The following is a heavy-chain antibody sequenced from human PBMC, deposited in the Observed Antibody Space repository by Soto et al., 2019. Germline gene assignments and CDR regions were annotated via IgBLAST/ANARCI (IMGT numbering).Heavy chain of an antibody. V-gene: IGHV3-48*03. Sequence: GGSLRLSCAASGFTFSSYEMNCLRQAPGKGLEWVSYISSSRSSIYYADSVKGRFTISIGNANNSLYLQMNSLRAEDTAVYYCAIGRRKTYGDYHNPCYYYYGMDLWGQGTTLTVSS. J-gene: IGHJ6*02. CDR1: GFTFSSYE. CDR3: AIGRRKTYGDYHNPCYYYYGMDL. D-gene: IGHD4-17*01. CDR2: ISSSRSSI.